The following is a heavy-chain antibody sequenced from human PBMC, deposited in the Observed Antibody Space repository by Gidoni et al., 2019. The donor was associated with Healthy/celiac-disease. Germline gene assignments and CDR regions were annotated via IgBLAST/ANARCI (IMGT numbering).Heavy chain of an antibody. CDR3: AKPASLDWLPYFDY. Sequence: EVQLLASGVVLVQPQGSLRLSCAATGFTFSSDAMSWVRQAPGKGLEWVSAISGSGGSTYYADSVKGRFTISRDNSKNTLYLQMNSLRAEDTAVYYCAKPASLDWLPYFDYWGQGTLVTVSS. V-gene: IGHV3-23*01. CDR1: GFTFSSDA. CDR2: ISGSGGST. J-gene: IGHJ4*02. D-gene: IGHD3-9*01.